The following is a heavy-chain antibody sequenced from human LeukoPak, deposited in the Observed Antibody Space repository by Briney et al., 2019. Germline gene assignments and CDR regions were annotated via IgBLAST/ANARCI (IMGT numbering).Heavy chain of an antibody. J-gene: IGHJ6*02. Sequence: SETLSLTCSVSGASVSSSYWSWIRQPPGKGLEWIGYIYYSGSTNYNPSLKSRVTISVDTSKNQFSLKLSSVTAADTAVYYCXXXXXXXXXXXXYYALYYYGMDVWGQGTTVTVSS. V-gene: IGHV4-59*08. CDR1: GASVSSSY. CDR2: IYYSGST. D-gene: IGHD3-16*01. CDR3: XXXXXXXXXXXXYYALYYYGMDV.